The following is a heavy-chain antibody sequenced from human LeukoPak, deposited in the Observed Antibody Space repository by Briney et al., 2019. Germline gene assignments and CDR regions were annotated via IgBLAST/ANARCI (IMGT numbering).Heavy chain of an antibody. V-gene: IGHV3-23*01. CDR2: ISGSGGST. CDR1: GFTFSSYA. CDR3: AKNTISEYTYGLYYFDY. D-gene: IGHD5-18*01. Sequence: GGSLRLSCAASGFTFSSYAMSWVRQAPGKGLEWVSAISGSGGSTYYADSVKGRFTISRDNSKNTLYLQMNSLRAEDTAVYYCAKNTISEYTYGLYYFDYWGQGTLVTVSS. J-gene: IGHJ4*02.